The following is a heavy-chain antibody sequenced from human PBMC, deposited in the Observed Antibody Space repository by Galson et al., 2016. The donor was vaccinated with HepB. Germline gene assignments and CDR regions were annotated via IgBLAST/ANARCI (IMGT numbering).Heavy chain of an antibody. CDR1: GYSFAKYW. J-gene: IGHJ4*02. Sequence: QSGAEVKKPGESLKISCQGSGYSFAKYWIVWVRQMPGKGLEWMGIIYPGDSDTTYSPSFQGQVTISADKSISTAYLQWSSLKASDTATYYCARQVGATHDHWGQGTLVTVSS. CDR3: ARQVGATHDH. V-gene: IGHV5-51*01. D-gene: IGHD1-26*01. CDR2: IYPGDSDT.